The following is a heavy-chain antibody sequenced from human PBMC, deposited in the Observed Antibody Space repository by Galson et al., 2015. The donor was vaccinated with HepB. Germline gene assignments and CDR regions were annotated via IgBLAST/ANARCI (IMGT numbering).Heavy chain of an antibody. CDR2: MNPNSGNT. D-gene: IGHD1-26*01. CDR1: GYTFTSYD. Sequence: SVKVSCKASGYTFTSYDINWVRQATGQGLEWMGWMNPNSGNTGYAQKFQGRVSMTCNTSISTAYMELSSLRSDDTAVYYCARGVGASDMKRNYWGQGTLVTVSS. V-gene: IGHV1-8*01. J-gene: IGHJ4*02. CDR3: ARGVGASDMKRNY.